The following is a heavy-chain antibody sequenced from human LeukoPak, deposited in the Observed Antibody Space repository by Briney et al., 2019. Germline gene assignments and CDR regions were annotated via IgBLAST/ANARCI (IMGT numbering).Heavy chain of an antibody. Sequence: GGSLRLSCAASGFTFSSYSMNWVRQAPGKGLEWVSSISSSSSYIYYADSAKGRFTISRDNAKNSLYLQMNSLRAEDTAVYYCARARGAILLDLFDYWGQGTLVTVSS. J-gene: IGHJ4*02. CDR3: ARARGAILLDLFDY. D-gene: IGHD3-3*01. CDR2: ISSSSSYI. CDR1: GFTFSSYS. V-gene: IGHV3-21*01.